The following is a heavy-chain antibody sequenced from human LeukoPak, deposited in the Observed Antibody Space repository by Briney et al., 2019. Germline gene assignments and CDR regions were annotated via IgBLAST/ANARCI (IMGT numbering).Heavy chain of an antibody. J-gene: IGHJ3*02. D-gene: IGHD6-13*01. CDR3: AKDIGPVAAGTSAFDI. V-gene: IGHV3-21*04. CDR1: GFTFSRYS. Sequence: PGGSLRLSCAASGFTFSRYSMNWVRQAPGKGLEWVSPISISSNYIYYTDSLKGRFTISRDNAKNSLYLQMNSLRAEDTALYYCAKDIGPVAAGTSAFDIWGQGTMVTVSS. CDR2: ISISSNYI.